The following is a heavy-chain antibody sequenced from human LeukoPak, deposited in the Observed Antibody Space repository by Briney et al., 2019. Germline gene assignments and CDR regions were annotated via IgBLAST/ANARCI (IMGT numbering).Heavy chain of an antibody. Sequence: PSETLSLTCIVSGGSINSHYWSWIRQPPGKGLEWIGYIYYSGSTYYNPSLKSRVTISVDTSKNQFSLKLSSVTATDTAVYYCARDPPPGYYDSSGDSHAFDIWGQGTMVTVSS. D-gene: IGHD3-22*01. V-gene: IGHV4-30-4*01. CDR1: GGSINSHY. J-gene: IGHJ3*02. CDR2: IYYSGST. CDR3: ARDPPPGYYDSSGDSHAFDI.